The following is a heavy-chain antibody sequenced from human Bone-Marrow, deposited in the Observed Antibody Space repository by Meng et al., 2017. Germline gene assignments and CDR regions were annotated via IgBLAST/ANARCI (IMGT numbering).Heavy chain of an antibody. V-gene: IGHV3-33*01. Sequence: QVPLVVAGGSVVQPGRSFRLSSAASGFTFSSYGMHWVRQAPGKGLEWVAVIWYDGSNKYYADSVKGRFTISRDNAKNTLYLQMNSLRAEDTAMYYCARFTPFDYWGQGTLVTVSS. CDR3: ARFTPFDY. J-gene: IGHJ4*02. CDR2: IWYDGSNK. CDR1: GFTFSSYG.